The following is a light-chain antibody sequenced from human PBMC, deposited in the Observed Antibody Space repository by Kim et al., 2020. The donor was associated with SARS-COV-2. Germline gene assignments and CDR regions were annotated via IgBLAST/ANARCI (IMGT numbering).Light chain of an antibody. CDR3: SSYTSSSTFV. V-gene: IGLV2-14*01. CDR1: SSDIGGYNY. J-gene: IGLJ1*01. CDR2: DVS. Sequence: QSALTQPASVSGSPGQSITISCTGTSSDIGGYNYVSWYQQHPGKAPKLMIYDVSKRPSGVSNRFSGSKSGNTASLTISGLQAEDDSDYYCSSYTSSSTFVFDTGTKGTVL.